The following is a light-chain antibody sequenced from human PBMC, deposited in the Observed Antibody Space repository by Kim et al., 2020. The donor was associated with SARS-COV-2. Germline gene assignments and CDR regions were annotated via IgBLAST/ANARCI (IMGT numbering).Light chain of an antibody. V-gene: IGLV3-19*01. J-gene: IGLJ2*01. Sequence: SSELTQDPAVSVALGQTVTITCQEDSLRNYYASWYQQKPGQAPVVVIYGKSNRLSGIPDRFSGSTSGNTASLTIAGAQAEDEADYYCNSRDSSTNQLVFGGGTKLTVL. CDR3: NSRDSSTNQLV. CDR1: SLRNYY. CDR2: GKS.